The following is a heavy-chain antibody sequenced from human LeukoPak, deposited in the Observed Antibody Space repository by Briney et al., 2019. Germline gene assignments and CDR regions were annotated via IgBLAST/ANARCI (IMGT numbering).Heavy chain of an antibody. V-gene: IGHV3-21*01. CDR2: ISNKGFDI. CDR1: GFTFSRYS. D-gene: IGHD2-2*01. CDR3: ANHLACGSKRCPSFDY. Sequence: GGSLRLSCAASGFTFSRYSMNWVRQAPGKGLEWVSSISNKGFDIYYADSVKGRFTISRDNARNSLSLQMNNLRAEDTAIYYCANHLACGSKRCPSFDYWGQGTLVTVSS. J-gene: IGHJ4*02.